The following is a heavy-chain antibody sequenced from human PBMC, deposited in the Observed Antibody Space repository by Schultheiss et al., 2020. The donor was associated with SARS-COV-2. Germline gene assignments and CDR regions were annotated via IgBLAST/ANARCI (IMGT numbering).Heavy chain of an antibody. V-gene: IGHV3-48*04. CDR1: GFTFSSYW. D-gene: IGHD7-27*01. CDR3: AKDASTGDYYYYGMDV. CDR2: ISSSGSTI. Sequence: GESLKISCAASGFTFSSYWMHWVRQAPGKGLEWVSYISSSGSTIYYADSVKGRFTISRDNAKNSLYLQMNSLRAEDTALYYCAKDASTGDYYYYGMDVWGQGTTVTVSS. J-gene: IGHJ6*02.